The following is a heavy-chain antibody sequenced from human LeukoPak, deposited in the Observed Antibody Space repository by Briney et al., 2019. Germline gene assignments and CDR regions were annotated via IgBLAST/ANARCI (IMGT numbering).Heavy chain of an antibody. CDR1: GGSISSYY. CDR2: IYYSEST. CDR3: ASGSGSLPPYFDY. D-gene: IGHD1-26*01. V-gene: IGHV4-59*08. J-gene: IGHJ4*02. Sequence: SETLSLTCTVSGGSISSYYWTWVRQPPGKGLEGMGYIYYSESTNYNPSLKSRVTISVDTSKNQFSLKLSSVTAADTAVYYCASGSGSLPPYFDYWGQGTPVTVSS.